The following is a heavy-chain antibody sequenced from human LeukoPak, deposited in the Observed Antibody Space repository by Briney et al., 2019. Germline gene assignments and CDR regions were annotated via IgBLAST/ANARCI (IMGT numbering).Heavy chain of an antibody. J-gene: IGHJ4*02. Sequence: GGSLRLSCAASGFTFSSYATSWVRQAPGKGLEWVSAISGSGGSTYYADSVKGRFTISRDNSKNTLYLQMNSLRAEDTAVYYCAKGREGSWYAFDYWGQGTLVTVSS. V-gene: IGHV3-23*01. CDR2: ISGSGGST. CDR3: AKGREGSWYAFDY. D-gene: IGHD6-13*01. CDR1: GFTFSSYA.